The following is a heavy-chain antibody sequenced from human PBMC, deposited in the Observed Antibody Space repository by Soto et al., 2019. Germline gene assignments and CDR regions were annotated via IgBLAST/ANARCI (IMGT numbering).Heavy chain of an antibody. Sequence: EVQLVESGGELVQPGGSLRLSCAASGFTFTTYAMNWVRQAPGKGLEWLSFIHMTHNVIFYADSLRGRFTISRDNAKASLYLQMNSLRVEDTAVYYCVSDPDGDLDFDYWGQGTLVTVYS. V-gene: IGHV3-48*01. D-gene: IGHD4-17*01. CDR2: IHMTHNVI. CDR3: VSDPDGDLDFDY. CDR1: GFTFTTYA. J-gene: IGHJ4*02.